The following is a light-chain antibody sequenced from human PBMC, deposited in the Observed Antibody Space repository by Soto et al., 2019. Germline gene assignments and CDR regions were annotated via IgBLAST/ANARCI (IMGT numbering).Light chain of an antibody. CDR1: QSVSTY. CDR2: DAS. CDR3: QQRSNWPAAWT. J-gene: IGKJ1*01. Sequence: EIVLTQSPATLSLSPGERATLSCRASQSVSTYLAWYQQKHGQAPRLLIYDASKRATGIPVRFSGSGSGTHFTLTITSLEPEDFGVYYCQQRSNWPAAWTFGQGTKVDIK. V-gene: IGKV3-11*01.